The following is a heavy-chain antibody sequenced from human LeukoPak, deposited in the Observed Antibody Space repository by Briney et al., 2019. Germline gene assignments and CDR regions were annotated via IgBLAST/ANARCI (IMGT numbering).Heavy chain of an antibody. CDR1: GFTFSSYE. CDR3: AKGYRKGRWLPLDY. D-gene: IGHD5-24*01. J-gene: IGHJ4*02. Sequence: PGGSLRLSCAASGFTFSSYEMNWVRQAPGKGLEWVSYISSSGSTIYYADSVKGRSTISRDNAKNSLYLQMNSLRAEDTAVYYCAKGYRKGRWLPLDYWGQGTLVTVSS. V-gene: IGHV3-48*03. CDR2: ISSSGSTI.